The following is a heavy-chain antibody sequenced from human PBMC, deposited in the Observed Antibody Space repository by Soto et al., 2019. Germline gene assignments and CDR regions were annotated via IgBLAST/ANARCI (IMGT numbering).Heavy chain of an antibody. Sequence: GGSLRLSCAASGFPFSSYSMNWVRQAPGKGLEWVSSISSSSSYIYYADSVKGRFTISRDNAKNSLYLQMNSLRAEDTAVYYCARDWISRYCISTSCYWDYWGQGTLVTVSS. CDR3: ARDWISRYCISTSCYWDY. J-gene: IGHJ4*02. CDR2: ISSSSSYI. CDR1: GFPFSSYS. D-gene: IGHD2-2*01. V-gene: IGHV3-21*01.